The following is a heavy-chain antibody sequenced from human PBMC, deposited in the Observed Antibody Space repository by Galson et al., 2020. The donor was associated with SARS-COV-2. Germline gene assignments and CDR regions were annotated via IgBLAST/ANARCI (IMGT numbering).Heavy chain of an antibody. CDR1: GFTFNSYA. Sequence: GGSLRLSCAASGFTFNSYAMGWVRQAPGKGLEWVSSISGHSENTYYADSVKGRFTISRDNSNNTLSLQMHSLRAEDTAIYYCSNSWSYCGGDCYTYHFDYWGQGTLVTVSS. CDR3: SNSWSYCGGDCYTYHFDY. D-gene: IGHD2-21*01. CDR2: ISGHSENT. J-gene: IGHJ4*02. V-gene: IGHV3-23*01.